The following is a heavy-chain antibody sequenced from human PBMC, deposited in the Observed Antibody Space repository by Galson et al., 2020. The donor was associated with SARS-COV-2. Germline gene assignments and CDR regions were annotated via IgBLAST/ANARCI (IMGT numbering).Heavy chain of an antibody. Sequence: SETLSLTCTVSGGSISSHYWSWIRQPPGKGLEWIGYIYYSGSTNYNPSLKSRVTISVDTSKNQFSLKLSSVTAADTAVYYCARNLYSGSSAFDIWGQGTMVTVSS. CDR1: GGSISSHY. D-gene: IGHD1-26*01. CDR3: ARNLYSGSSAFDI. J-gene: IGHJ3*02. V-gene: IGHV4-59*11. CDR2: IYYSGST.